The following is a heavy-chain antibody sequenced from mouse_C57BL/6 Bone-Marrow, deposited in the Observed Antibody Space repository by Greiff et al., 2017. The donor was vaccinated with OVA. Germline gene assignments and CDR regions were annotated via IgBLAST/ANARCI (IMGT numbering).Heavy chain of an antibody. CDR2: IHPNSGST. CDR1: GYTFTSYW. J-gene: IGHJ2*01. Sequence: QVQLQQPGAELVKPGASVKLSCKASGYTFTSYWMHWVKQRPGQGLEWIGMIHPNSGSTNYNEKFKSKATLTVDKSSSTAYIQLSSLTSEDSAVYYCARETIVYFDYWGQGTTLTVSS. D-gene: IGHD2-12*01. V-gene: IGHV1-64*01. CDR3: ARETIVYFDY.